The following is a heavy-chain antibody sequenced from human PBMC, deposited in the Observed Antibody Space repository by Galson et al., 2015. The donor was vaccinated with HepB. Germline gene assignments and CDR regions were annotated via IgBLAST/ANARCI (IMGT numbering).Heavy chain of an antibody. CDR1: GFTFSTYN. CDR3: ARDGNRITTFGAVIRGAYHYGLDI. V-gene: IGHV3-48*01. J-gene: IGHJ6*02. D-gene: IGHD3-3*01. CDR2: ISGNTGTI. Sequence: SLRLSCAASGFTFSTYNMNWVRQAPGKGLEWVSYISGNTGTIYYADSVKGRFTISRDNAKNSLSLQMSSLRAEDTAVYYCARDGNRITTFGAVIRGAYHYGLDIWGQGTTVTVSS.